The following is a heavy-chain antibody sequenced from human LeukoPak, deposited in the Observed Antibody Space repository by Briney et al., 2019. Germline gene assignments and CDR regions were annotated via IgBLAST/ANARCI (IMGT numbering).Heavy chain of an antibody. Sequence: GRSLRLSCAVSGFTVSSDFMAWVRQAPGNGLEWVSVMYIGGSTNYADSVKGRFTISRDEAKNTLDLQMNSLRAEDTAVYYCARWPDYYYMDVWGKGTTV. CDR3: ARWPDYYYMDV. CDR1: GFTVSSDF. J-gene: IGHJ6*03. D-gene: IGHD5-12*01. CDR2: MYIGGST. V-gene: IGHV3-66*01.